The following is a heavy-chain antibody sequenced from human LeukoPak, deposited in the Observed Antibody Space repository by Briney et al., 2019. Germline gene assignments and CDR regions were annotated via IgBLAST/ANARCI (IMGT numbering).Heavy chain of an antibody. V-gene: IGHV4-31*03. Sequence: PSETLSLTCTVSGGSISSGGYYWSWIRQHPGKGLEWIGYIYYSGSTYYNPSLKSRVTISVDTSKNQFSLKLSSVTAADTAVYYCARANYHKGAGITMVRGVLWFWFDPWGQGTLVTVSS. CDR3: ARANYHKGAGITMVRGVLWFWFDP. CDR1: GGSISSGGYY. CDR2: IYYSGST. J-gene: IGHJ5*02. D-gene: IGHD3-10*01.